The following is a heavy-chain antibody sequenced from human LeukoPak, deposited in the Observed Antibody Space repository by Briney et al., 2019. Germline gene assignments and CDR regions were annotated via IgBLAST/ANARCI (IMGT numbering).Heavy chain of an antibody. D-gene: IGHD6-6*01. CDR1: GYTFTGYY. CDR2: INPNSGGT. V-gene: IGHV1-2*02. CDR3: GRASYSSSGAPFDY. J-gene: IGHJ4*02. Sequence: GSVKVSCKASGYTFTGYYMHWVRQAPGQGLEWMGWINPNSGGTNYAQKFQGRVTMTRDTSISTAYMELSRLRSDDTAVYYCGRASYSSSGAPFDYWGQGTLVTVSS.